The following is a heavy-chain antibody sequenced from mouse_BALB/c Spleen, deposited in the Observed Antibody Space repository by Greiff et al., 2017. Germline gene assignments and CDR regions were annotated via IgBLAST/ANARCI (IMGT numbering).Heavy chain of an antibody. J-gene: IGHJ2*01. CDR2: ISSGGST. D-gene: IGHD1-1*01. Sequence: EVMLVESGGGLVKPGGSLKLSCAASGFTFSSYAMSWVRQTPEKRLEWVASISSGGSTYYPDSVKGRFTISRDNARNILYLQMSSLRSEDTAMYYCARPITSYFDYWGQGTTLTVSS. CDR1: GFTFSSYA. V-gene: IGHV5-6-5*01. CDR3: ARPITSYFDY.